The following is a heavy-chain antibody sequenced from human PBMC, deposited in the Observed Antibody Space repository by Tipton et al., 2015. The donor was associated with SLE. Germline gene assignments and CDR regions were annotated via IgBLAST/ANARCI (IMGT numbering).Heavy chain of an antibody. CDR3: AKYEKSMSSGDYYFDL. CDR2: ISITSSYI. CDR1: GFTFSSYT. V-gene: IGHV3-21*01. Sequence: SLRLSCAASGFTFSSYTMNWVRQAPGKGLEWVSSISITSSYIYYADSVKGRFTISRDNPKNTLYLQMNSLRAEDTAVYYCAKYEKSMSSGDYYFDLWGRGTLVTVSS. J-gene: IGHJ2*01. D-gene: IGHD4-17*01.